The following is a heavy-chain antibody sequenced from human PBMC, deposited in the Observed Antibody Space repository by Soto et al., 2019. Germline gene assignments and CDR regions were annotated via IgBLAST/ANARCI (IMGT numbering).Heavy chain of an antibody. D-gene: IGHD6-19*01. Sequence: SVKVSCKASGYTFTSYAMHWVRQAPGQRLEWVGGIIPIFGTANYAQKFQGRVTITADESTSTAYMELSSLRSEDTAVYYCAREYSSGWYYFDYWGQGTLVTVSS. J-gene: IGHJ4*02. CDR3: AREYSSGWYYFDY. CDR2: IIPIFGTA. V-gene: IGHV1-69*13. CDR1: GYTFTSYA.